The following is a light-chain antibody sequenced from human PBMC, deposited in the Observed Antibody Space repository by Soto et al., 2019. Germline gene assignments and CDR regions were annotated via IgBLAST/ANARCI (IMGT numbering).Light chain of an antibody. Sequence: QSVLTQPPSVSAAPGQKVTISCSGSSSNIGNNYVSWYQQLPGTAPKLLIYDNNKRPSGIPDRFSGSKSGTSATLGITGLQTGDEADYYCGTWDSSLNGYVFGPGTKVTVL. V-gene: IGLV1-51*01. CDR1: SSNIGNNY. J-gene: IGLJ1*01. CDR2: DNN. CDR3: GTWDSSLNGYV.